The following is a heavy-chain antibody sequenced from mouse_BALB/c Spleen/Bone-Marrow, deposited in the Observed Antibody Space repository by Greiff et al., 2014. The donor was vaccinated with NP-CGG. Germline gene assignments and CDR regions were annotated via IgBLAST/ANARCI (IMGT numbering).Heavy chain of an antibody. Sequence: VQLQQSAAELARPGASVKLSCKASGYIFTNYTIQWIKQRPGQGLEWIGYINPSIGYTEYNQKFKDKTTLTADTSSSTTYMQLSSLTPEDSAVYYCAREGTYYAYFDYWGQGTTLTVSS. D-gene: IGHD1-1*01. CDR2: INPSIGYT. CDR3: AREGTYYAYFDY. V-gene: IGHV1-4*02. CDR1: GYIFTNYT. J-gene: IGHJ2*01.